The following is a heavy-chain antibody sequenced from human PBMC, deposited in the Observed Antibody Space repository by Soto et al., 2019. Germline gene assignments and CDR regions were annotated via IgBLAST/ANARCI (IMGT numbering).Heavy chain of an antibody. CDR1: GYTFTSYG. CDR2: ISAYNGNT. D-gene: IGHD3-10*01. J-gene: IGHJ6*03. Sequence: ASVKVSCKASGYTFTSYGISWVRQAPGQGLEWMGWISAYNGNTNYAQKLQGRVTVTTDTSTSTAYMELRSLRSDDTAVYYCARGGSGSTNYYYYYMDVWGKGTTVTVSS. CDR3: ARGGSGSTNYYYYYMDV. V-gene: IGHV1-18*01.